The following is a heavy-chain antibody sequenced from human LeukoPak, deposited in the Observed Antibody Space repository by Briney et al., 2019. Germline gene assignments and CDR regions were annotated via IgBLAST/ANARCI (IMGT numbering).Heavy chain of an antibody. CDR1: GFTVSSNY. CDR3: AKVTAMDLYYYYYGMDV. D-gene: IGHD5-18*01. Sequence: GGSLRLSCAASGFTVSSNYMSWVRQAPGKGLEWVSAISGSGGSTYYADSVKGRFTISRDNSKNTLYLQMNSLRAEDTAVYYCAKVTAMDLYYYYYGMDVWGQGTTVTVSS. CDR2: ISGSGGST. J-gene: IGHJ6*02. V-gene: IGHV3-23*01.